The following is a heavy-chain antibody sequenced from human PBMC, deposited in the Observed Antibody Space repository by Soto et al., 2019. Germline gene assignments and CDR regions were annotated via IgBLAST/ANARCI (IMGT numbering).Heavy chain of an antibody. Sequence: ASVKVSCKASGYTFTSYAMHWVRQAPGQRLEWMGWINAGNGNTKYSQKFQGRVTITRDTSASTAYMELSGLRSEDTAVYYCARSSGDTVGRWFDPWGQGTLVTVSS. CDR2: INAGNGNT. CDR1: GYTFTSYA. CDR3: ARSSGDTVGRWFDP. D-gene: IGHD3-10*01. V-gene: IGHV1-3*01. J-gene: IGHJ5*02.